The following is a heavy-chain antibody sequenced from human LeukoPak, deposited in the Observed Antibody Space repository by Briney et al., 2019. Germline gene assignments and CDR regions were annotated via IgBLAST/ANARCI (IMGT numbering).Heavy chain of an antibody. CDR2: IFASGST. CDR1: GGSISSYY. CDR3: ARWYYSGWAFDY. D-gene: IGHD6-19*01. Sequence: SETLSLTCTVSGGSISSYYWSWIRQPAGKGLEWVGRIFASGSTNYNPSLRSRVTMSVDTSKSQFSLKLSSVAAADTAVYYCARWYYSGWAFDYWGQGTLVTVSS. J-gene: IGHJ4*02. V-gene: IGHV4-4*07.